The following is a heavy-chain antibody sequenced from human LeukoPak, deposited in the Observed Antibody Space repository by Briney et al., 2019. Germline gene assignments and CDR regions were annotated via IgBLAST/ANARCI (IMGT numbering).Heavy chain of an antibody. J-gene: IGHJ3*02. CDR1: GFTVSSNY. CDR2: ISGSGGST. Sequence: GGSLRLSCAASGFTVSSNYMSWVRQAPGKGLEWVSAISGSGGSTYYADSVKGRFTISRDNSKNTLYLQMNSLRAEDTAVYYCAKVTGYCSSTSCYTTGAFDIWGQGTMVTVSS. CDR3: AKVTGYCSSTSCYTTGAFDI. D-gene: IGHD2-2*02. V-gene: IGHV3-23*01.